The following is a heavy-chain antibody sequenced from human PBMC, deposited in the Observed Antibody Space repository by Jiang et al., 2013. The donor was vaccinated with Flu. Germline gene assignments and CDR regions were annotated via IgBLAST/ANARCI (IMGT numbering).Heavy chain of an antibody. CDR2: INHSGST. V-gene: IGHV4-34*01. Sequence: ARLLKPSETLSLTCAVYGGSFSGYYWSWIRQPPGKGLEWIGEINHSGSTNYNPSLKSRVTISVDTSKNQFSLKLSSVTAADTAVYYCARKVRSSGWYVDWGQGTLGHRSPQ. J-gene: IGHJ4*02. CDR1: GGSFSGYY. CDR3: ARKVRSSGWYVD. D-gene: IGHD6-19*01.